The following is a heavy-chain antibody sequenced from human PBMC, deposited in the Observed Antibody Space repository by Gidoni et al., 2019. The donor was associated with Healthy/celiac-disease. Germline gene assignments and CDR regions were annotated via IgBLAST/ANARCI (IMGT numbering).Heavy chain of an antibody. V-gene: IGHV3-73*02. Sequence: EVQLVESGGGLVQPGGSLKLSCAASGFTFSGSAMHWVRQASGKGLEWVGRIRSKANSYATAYAASVKGRFTISRDDSKNTAYLQMNSLKTEDTAVYYCTRLIPPPYYDILTGEDAFDIWGQGTMVTVSS. CDR3: TRLIPPPYYDILTGEDAFDI. J-gene: IGHJ3*02. CDR1: GFTFSGSA. D-gene: IGHD3-9*01. CDR2: IRSKANSYAT.